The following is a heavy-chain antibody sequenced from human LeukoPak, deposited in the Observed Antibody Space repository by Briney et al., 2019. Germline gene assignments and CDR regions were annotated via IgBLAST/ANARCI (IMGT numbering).Heavy chain of an antibody. J-gene: IGHJ4*02. CDR1: GYTFTGYY. Sequence: ALVKVSCKASGYTFTGYYMHWVRQAPGQGLEWMGWINPNSGGTNYAQKFQGRVTMTRDTSISTAYMELSRLRSDDTAVYYCARVQRYSDWLLHIDYWGQGTLVTVSS. V-gene: IGHV1-2*02. CDR2: INPNSGGT. D-gene: IGHD3-9*01. CDR3: ARVQRYSDWLLHIDY.